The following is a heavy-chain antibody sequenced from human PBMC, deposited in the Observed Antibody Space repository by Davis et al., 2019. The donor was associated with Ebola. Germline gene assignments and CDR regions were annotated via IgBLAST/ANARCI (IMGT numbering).Heavy chain of an antibody. CDR1: GFTFSSYA. Sequence: GSLRLSCAASGFTFSSYAMSWIRQPPGKGLEWIGYIYYSGSTNYNPSLKSRVTISVDTSKNQFSLKLSSVTAADMAVYYCARGRRYSYGPPRYWGQGTLVTVSS. CDR2: IYYSGST. CDR3: ARGRRYSYGPPRY. V-gene: IGHV4-59*12. J-gene: IGHJ4*02. D-gene: IGHD5-18*01.